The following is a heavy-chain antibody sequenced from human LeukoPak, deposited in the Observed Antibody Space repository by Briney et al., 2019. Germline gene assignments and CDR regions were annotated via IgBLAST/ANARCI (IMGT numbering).Heavy chain of an antibody. D-gene: IGHD3-10*01. J-gene: IGHJ4*02. CDR1: GGSISSYY. CDR3: ARLNYYGSGSYD. V-gene: IGHV4-59*08. CDR2: IYYSGST. Sequence: SETLSLTCTVSGGSISSYYWSWIRQPPGKGLEWIGYIYYSGSTNYNPSLKSRVTISVDTSKNQFSLKLSSVIAADTAVYYCARLNYYGSGSYDWGQGTLVTVSS.